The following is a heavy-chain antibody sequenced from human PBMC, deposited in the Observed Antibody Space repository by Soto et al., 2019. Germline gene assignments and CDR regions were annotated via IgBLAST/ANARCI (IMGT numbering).Heavy chain of an antibody. V-gene: IGHV1-3*01. D-gene: IGHD6-19*01. J-gene: IGHJ4*02. Sequence: ASVKVSCKASGYTFTSYSMQWVRQAPGQRLEWMGWINAGNGNTKYSQKFQGRVTITSDTSASTDYMELSSLRSEDTAVYYCARDLGGWTDYWGQGTLVTVSS. CDR2: INAGNGNT. CDR1: GYTFTSYS. CDR3: ARDLGGWTDY.